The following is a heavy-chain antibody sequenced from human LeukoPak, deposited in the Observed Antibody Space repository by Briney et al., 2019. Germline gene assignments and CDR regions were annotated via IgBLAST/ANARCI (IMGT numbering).Heavy chain of an antibody. Sequence: PGGSLRLSCAASGFTFSSFAMGWVRQAPGKGLEWVSLIRGSGGTTFYADAVKGRFTISRDNPKNTLYLQMNSLRAEDTAVYYCSKGGYSWPFDYWGQGTLVTVSS. CDR2: IRGSGGTT. D-gene: IGHD5-18*01. V-gene: IGHV3-23*01. J-gene: IGHJ4*02. CDR1: GFTFSSFA. CDR3: SKGGYSWPFDY.